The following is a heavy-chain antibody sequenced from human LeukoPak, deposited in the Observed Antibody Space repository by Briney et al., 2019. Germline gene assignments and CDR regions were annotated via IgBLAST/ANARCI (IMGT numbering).Heavy chain of an antibody. J-gene: IGHJ4*02. D-gene: IGHD6-13*01. CDR2: IYTSGST. Sequence: XIRQPAXXXLXWIGRIYTSGSTNYNPSLKSRVTMSVDTSKNQFSLKLSSVTAADTAVYYCARATSSWYYFDYWGQGTLVTVSS. V-gene: IGHV4-59*10. CDR3: ARATSSWYYFDY.